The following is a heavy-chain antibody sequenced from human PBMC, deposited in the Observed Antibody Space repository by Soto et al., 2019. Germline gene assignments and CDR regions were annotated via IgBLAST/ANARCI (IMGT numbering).Heavy chain of an antibody. CDR1: GASLSSGTYY. D-gene: IGHD3-22*01. Sequence: SETLSLTCTVSGASLSSGTYYWSWIRQHPGKGLEYIGYTYYNGRTYSSGRTYYNPSLKGRVTISVDTSKNQFSLKLSSVTAADTAVYYCARGSVYYYDSSGYLEYYFDYWGQGTLVTVSS. V-gene: IGHV4-31*03. CDR3: ARGSVYYYDSSGYLEYYFDY. CDR2: TYYNGRTYSSGRT. J-gene: IGHJ4*02.